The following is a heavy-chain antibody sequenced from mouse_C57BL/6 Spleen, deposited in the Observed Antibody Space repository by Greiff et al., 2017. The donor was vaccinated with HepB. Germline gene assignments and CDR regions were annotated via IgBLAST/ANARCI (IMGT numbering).Heavy chain of an antibody. D-gene: IGHD2-3*01. V-gene: IGHV5-16*01. CDR3: ARADDGYYGGFAY. J-gene: IGHJ3*01. CDR1: GFTFSDYY. Sequence: EVMLVESEGGLVQPGSSMKLSCTASGFTFSDYYMAWVRQVPEKGLEWVANINYDGSSTYYLDSLKSRFIISRDNAKNILYLQMSSLKSEDTATYYCARADDGYYGGFAYWGQGTLVTVSA. CDR2: INYDGSST.